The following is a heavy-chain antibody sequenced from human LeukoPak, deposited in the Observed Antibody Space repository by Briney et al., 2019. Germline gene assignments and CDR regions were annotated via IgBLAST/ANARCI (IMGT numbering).Heavy chain of an antibody. Sequence: SVKVSCKASGGTFSSYAISWVRQAPGQGLEWMGGIIPIFGTANYAQKFQGRVTITADKSTSTAYMELSSLRSEDTAVYYCARNLPAGYYYYYMDVWGKGTTVTVSS. D-gene: IGHD6-25*01. J-gene: IGHJ6*03. V-gene: IGHV1-69*06. CDR1: GGTFSSYA. CDR3: ARNLPAGYYYYYMDV. CDR2: IIPIFGTA.